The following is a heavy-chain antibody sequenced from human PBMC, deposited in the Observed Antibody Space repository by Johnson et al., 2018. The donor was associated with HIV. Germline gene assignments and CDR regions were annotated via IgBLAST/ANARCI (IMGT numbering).Heavy chain of an antibody. CDR2: ISYDGSNK. CDR1: GFTFSSYG. CDR3: ARGIAAAGSDAFDI. Sequence: QVQLVESGGGLVQPGRSLRLSCAASGFTFSSYGMHWARQAPGNGLEWVAVISYDGSNKYYADSVKVRFTISRDNSNNTLYLQMNSLRAEDTAVYYCARGIAAAGSDAFDIWGQGTMVTVSS. V-gene: IGHV3-30*03. D-gene: IGHD6-13*01. J-gene: IGHJ3*02.